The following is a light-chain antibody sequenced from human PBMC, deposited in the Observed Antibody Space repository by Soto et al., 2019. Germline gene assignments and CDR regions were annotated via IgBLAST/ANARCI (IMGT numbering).Light chain of an antibody. CDR3: HQRSNGPPWT. V-gene: IGKV3-11*01. J-gene: IGKJ1*01. Sequence: TQSPSTLSASVGDRVTITFRASHRVNSRYLAWYQQKPGQPPRLLIYDASKRATGIPPRFSGSGSTTDFTLTISSLEPEDFAVYYCHQRSNGPPWTFGQGTKVDIK. CDR1: HRVNSRY. CDR2: DAS.